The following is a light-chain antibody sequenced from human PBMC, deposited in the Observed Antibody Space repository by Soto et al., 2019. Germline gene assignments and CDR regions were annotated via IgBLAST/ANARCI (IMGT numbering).Light chain of an antibody. V-gene: IGKV3-20*01. Sequence: EIVLTQSPGTLTLSPGESAALSCRASQTISNNYLVWYRQKPGQAPRLLIYAVSSRAAGIPDRFSGSGSGTDFALTIVRLEPEDFAVYYCQQYSNSPCTFGQGTRVDI. J-gene: IGKJ1*01. CDR2: AVS. CDR3: QQYSNSPCT. CDR1: QTISNNY.